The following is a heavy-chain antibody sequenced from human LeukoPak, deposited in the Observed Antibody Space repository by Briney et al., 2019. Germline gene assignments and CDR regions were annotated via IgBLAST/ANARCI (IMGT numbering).Heavy chain of an antibody. Sequence: GSLRLSCVASGFTFSTYGMSWVRQAPGKGLEWVSATSTSGDSTYYADSVKGRFTISRDNSKNTLYLQMNSLRAEDTAIYYCVKRSDYGADWNYLDYWGQGTLVTVSS. CDR3: VKRSDYGADWNYLDY. CDR1: GFTFSTYG. CDR2: TSTSGDST. D-gene: IGHD4/OR15-4a*01. J-gene: IGHJ4*02. V-gene: IGHV3-23*01.